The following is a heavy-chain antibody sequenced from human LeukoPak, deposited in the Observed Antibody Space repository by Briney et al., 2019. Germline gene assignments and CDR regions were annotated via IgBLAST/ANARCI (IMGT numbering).Heavy chain of an antibody. CDR1: GFRFSSYW. D-gene: IGHD4-17*01. J-gene: IGHJ4*02. CDR3: VRDRDGDYPVDS. CDR2: IDSYGSGT. V-gene: IGHV3-74*01. Sequence: PGGSLRLSCAASGFRFSSYWMHWVRQAPGKGLVWVSRIDSYGSGTTYADSVKGRFTISRDNAKNTLYLQMNSLSAEDTAIYYCVRDRDGDYPVDSWGQGTLVTVSS.